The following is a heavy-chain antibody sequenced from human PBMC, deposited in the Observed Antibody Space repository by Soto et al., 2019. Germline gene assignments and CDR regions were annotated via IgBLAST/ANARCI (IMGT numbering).Heavy chain of an antibody. CDR2: IYWNDDK. J-gene: IGHJ4*02. CDR1: GFSLSTSGVG. CDR3: AHGTIRRTSSDY. Sequence: QITLKESGPTLVKPTQTLTLTCTFSGFSLSTSGVGVGWIRQPPGKALEWLALIYWNDDKRYSPSLKSRLNINNDTSKNQVVLTMTNMDPVDTATYYFAHGTIRRTSSDYWGQGTLVTVSS. D-gene: IGHD2-2*01. V-gene: IGHV2-5*01.